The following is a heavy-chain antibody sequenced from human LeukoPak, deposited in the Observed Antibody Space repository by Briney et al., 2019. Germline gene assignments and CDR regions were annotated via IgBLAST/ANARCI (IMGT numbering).Heavy chain of an antibody. Sequence: GGSLRLSCAVSGFTFSSYAMNWVRQAPGKGLEWVSAISGSGGSTYYADSVKGRFTISRDNSKNTLYLQMNSLRAEDTAVYYCARGWYNFDYWGQGTLVTVSS. CDR1: GFTFSSYA. D-gene: IGHD6-13*01. J-gene: IGHJ4*02. CDR2: ISGSGGST. V-gene: IGHV3-23*01. CDR3: ARGWYNFDY.